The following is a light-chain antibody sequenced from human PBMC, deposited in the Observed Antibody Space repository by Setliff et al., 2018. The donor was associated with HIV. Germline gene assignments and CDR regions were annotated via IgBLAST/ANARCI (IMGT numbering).Light chain of an antibody. CDR1: SSDVGGYNY. CDR3: CSYTSRTTDV. J-gene: IGLJ1*01. CDR2: DVS. Sequence: QSALTQPRSVSGSPGQPVTISCTGTSSDVGGYNYVSWYQQHPGKAPKLMIYDVSKRPSGVPDRFSGSKSGNTASLTISGLQAEDEADYYCCSYTSRTTDVFGTGTKVTV. V-gene: IGLV2-11*01.